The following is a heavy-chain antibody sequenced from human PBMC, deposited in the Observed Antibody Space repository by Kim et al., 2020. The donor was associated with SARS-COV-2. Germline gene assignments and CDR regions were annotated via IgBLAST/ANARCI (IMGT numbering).Heavy chain of an antibody. CDR3: ARTGRGADYYDSSGYYYGGCDY. Sequence: SETLSLTCTVSGGSISSSSYYWGWIRQPPGKGLEWIGSIYYSGSTYYNPSLKSRVTISVDTSKNQFSLKLSSVTAADTAVYYCARTGRGADYYDSSGYYYGGCDYWGQGTLVTVSS. D-gene: IGHD3-22*01. V-gene: IGHV4-39*01. CDR1: GGSISSSSYY. J-gene: IGHJ4*02. CDR2: IYYSGST.